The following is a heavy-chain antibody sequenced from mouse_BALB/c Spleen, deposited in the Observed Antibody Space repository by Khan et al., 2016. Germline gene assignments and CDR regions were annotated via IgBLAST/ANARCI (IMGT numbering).Heavy chain of an antibody. CDR2: INTNTGEP. Sequence: QIQLVQSGPELKKPGETVKISCKASGYTFTNYGMNWVKQAPGKGLKWMGWINTNTGEPTYAEEFKGRFAFSLETSASTAYLQINNLKNEDTATYFCARDGYYYFTYWGHGTTLTVSS. V-gene: IGHV9-3*02. CDR1: GYTFTNYG. D-gene: IGHD2-3*01. CDR3: ARDGYYYFTY. J-gene: IGHJ2*01.